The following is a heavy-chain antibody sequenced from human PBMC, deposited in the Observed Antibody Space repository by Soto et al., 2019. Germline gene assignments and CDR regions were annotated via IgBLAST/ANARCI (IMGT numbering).Heavy chain of an antibody. D-gene: IGHD3-10*01. CDR1: GGSISDGGLY. V-gene: IGHV4-39*01. CDR2: VYYSGST. J-gene: IGHJ4*02. Sequence: QLQLQESGPGLVKPSETLSPTCTVSGGSISDGGLYWGWIRQPPGTGLEWIATVYYSGSTYYSPSLWSRVTIFVDTSKNQFSLKLNYVTAADTAVYYCAGGPQHGSGSLAIQYWGQGTLVIVSS. CDR3: AGGPQHGSGSLAIQY.